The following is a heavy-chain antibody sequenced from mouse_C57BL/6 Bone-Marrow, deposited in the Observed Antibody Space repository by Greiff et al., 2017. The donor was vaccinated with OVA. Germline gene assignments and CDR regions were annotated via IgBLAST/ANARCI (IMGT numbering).Heavy chain of an antibody. CDR2: IYPGDGDT. CDR3: ARPAYYSNFYAMDY. Sequence: QVQLQQSGPELVKPGASVKISCKASGYAFSSSWMNWVKQRPGKGLEWIGRIYPGDGDTNYNGKFKGKATLTADKSSSTAYMQHSSLTSEDSAVYFCARPAYYSNFYAMDYWGQGTSVTVSS. J-gene: IGHJ4*01. D-gene: IGHD2-5*01. V-gene: IGHV1-82*01. CDR1: GYAFSSSW.